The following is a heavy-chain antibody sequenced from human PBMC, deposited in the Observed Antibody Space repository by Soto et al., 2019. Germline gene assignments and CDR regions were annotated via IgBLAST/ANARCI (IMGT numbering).Heavy chain of an antibody. D-gene: IGHD1-26*01. Sequence: EVQLVESGGGLVKPGGSLSLSCAASGFTFSNAWMNWVRQAPGKGLEWVGRIKSNTDGGTTDYAAPVKGRFTISRDDSKNTLYLQMNSLKTEDTALYYCTTDQKVGATYGMDVW. V-gene: IGHV3-15*07. CDR3: TTDQKVGATYGMDV. J-gene: IGHJ6*01. CDR1: GFTFSNAW. CDR2: IKSNTDGGTT.